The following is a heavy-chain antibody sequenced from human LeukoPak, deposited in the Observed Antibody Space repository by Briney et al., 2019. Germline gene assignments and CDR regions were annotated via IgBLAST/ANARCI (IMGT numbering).Heavy chain of an antibody. V-gene: IGHV1-18*01. CDR3: AREQYDFWSGYYVNYYYYMDV. D-gene: IGHD3-3*01. CDR2: ISAYNGNT. J-gene: IGHJ6*03. Sequence: GASVKVSCKASGYTFTSYGISWVRQAPGQGLEWMGWISAYNGNTNYAQKLQGRVTMTTDTSTSTAYMELRSLRSDDTAVYYCAREQYDFWSGYYVNYYYYMDVWGKGTTVTVSS. CDR1: GYTFTSYG.